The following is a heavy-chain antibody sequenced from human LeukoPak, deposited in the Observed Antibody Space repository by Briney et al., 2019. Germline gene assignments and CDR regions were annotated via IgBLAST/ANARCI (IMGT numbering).Heavy chain of an antibody. J-gene: IGHJ4*02. Sequence: PGGSLRLSCAASGFTFSSYGMHWVRQAPGKGLEWVAVISYDGSNKYYADSVKGRFTISRDNAKNSLYLQMNSLRAEDTAVYYCAREGKGGNWNLYREAAYWGQGTLVTVSS. CDR2: ISYDGSNK. V-gene: IGHV3-30*03. CDR3: AREGKGGNWNLYREAAY. D-gene: IGHD1-1*01. CDR1: GFTFSSYG.